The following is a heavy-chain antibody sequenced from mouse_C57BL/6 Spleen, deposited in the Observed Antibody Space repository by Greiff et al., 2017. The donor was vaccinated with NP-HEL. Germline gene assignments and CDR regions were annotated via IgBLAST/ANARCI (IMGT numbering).Heavy chain of an antibody. Sequence: QVQLQQPGAELVKPGASVKLSCKASGYTFTSYWMQWVKQRPGQGLAWIGEIDPSDSYTNYNQKFKGKATLTVDTSSSTAYMQLSSLTSEDSAVYYCARRDYGSSYWYFDVWGTGTTVTVSS. CDR1: GYTFTSYW. CDR2: IDPSDSYT. D-gene: IGHD1-1*01. V-gene: IGHV1-50*01. CDR3: ARRDYGSSYWYFDV. J-gene: IGHJ1*03.